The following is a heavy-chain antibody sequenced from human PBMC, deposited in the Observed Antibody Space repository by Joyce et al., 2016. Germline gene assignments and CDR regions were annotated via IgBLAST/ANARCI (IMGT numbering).Heavy chain of an antibody. D-gene: IGHD5-18*01. CDR1: GFTFSNYA. J-gene: IGHJ4*02. Sequence: QVQLVESGGGVVQPGRSLRLSCAASGFTFSNYAMHWVRQAPGNGLEWVAVISYDGSNKYYADSVNGRFTISRDNSKNTLYLQMNSLRVEDTAVYYCARDRRGTAMVSHYWGQGTLVTVSS. CDR2: ISYDGSNK. V-gene: IGHV3-30-3*01. CDR3: ARDRRGTAMVSHY.